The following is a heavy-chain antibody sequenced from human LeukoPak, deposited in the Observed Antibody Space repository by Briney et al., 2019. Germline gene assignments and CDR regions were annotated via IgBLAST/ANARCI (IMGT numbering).Heavy chain of an antibody. CDR1: GFIFDDYA. D-gene: IGHD6-13*01. J-gene: IGHJ4*02. CDR3: ARVAPGIAAAGLDY. CDR2: ISWHSSSI. V-gene: IGHV3-9*01. Sequence: GGSLRLSCAASGFIFDDYAMHWVRQAPGKGLEWVSGISWHSSSIGYADSVKGRFTISRDNAKNSLYLQMNSLRAEDTAVYYCARVAPGIAAAGLDYWGQGTLVTVSS.